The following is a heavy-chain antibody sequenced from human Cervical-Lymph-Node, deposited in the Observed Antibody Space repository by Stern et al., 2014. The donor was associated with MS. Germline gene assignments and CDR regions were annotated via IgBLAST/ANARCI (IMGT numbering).Heavy chain of an antibody. J-gene: IGHJ4*02. Sequence: EVQLVESGGGLVQPGESLRLSCVPSGFTFSRYSMNWLRQAPGKGLELVSFISDTASTIYYADSVKGRFTISRDNDKNSLYLQMNSLRAEDTAVYYCARSRAVWGVTPDYWGQGTRVTVSS. CDR2: ISDTASTI. CDR1: GFTFSRYS. CDR3: ARSRAVWGVTPDY. D-gene: IGHD3-10*01. V-gene: IGHV3-48*01.